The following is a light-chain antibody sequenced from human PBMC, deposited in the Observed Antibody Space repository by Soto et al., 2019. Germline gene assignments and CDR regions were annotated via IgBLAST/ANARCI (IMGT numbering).Light chain of an antibody. CDR3: QKYYSAPVT. CDR1: QGISNY. Sequence: DIKMTQSPSSLSASVGDRVTITCRASQGISNYLAWYQQRPGNVPRLLIYAASTLQSGVSSRFSGSGSGTDFTLTISSLQPEDVATYYCQKYYSAPVTFGQGTKVEIQ. V-gene: IGKV1-27*01. CDR2: AAS. J-gene: IGKJ1*01.